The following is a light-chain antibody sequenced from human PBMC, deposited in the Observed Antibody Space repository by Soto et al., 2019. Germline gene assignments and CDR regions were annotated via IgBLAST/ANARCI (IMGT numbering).Light chain of an antibody. V-gene: IGKV3-11*01. CDR1: QTVYNY. CDR2: DAS. CDR3: EQRSNWPEFT. Sequence: EVVLTQSPATLSLSPGERAILSCRASQTVYNYLAWFQQQPGQAPRLLIYDASNRAPGIPARFRGSGSGTNYTPTISSLEPEDFAVYYCEQRSNWPEFTFGPGTKVDIK. J-gene: IGKJ3*01.